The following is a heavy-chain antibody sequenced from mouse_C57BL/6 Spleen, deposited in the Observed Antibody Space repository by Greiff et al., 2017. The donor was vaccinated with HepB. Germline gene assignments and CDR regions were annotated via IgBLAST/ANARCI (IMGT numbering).Heavy chain of an antibody. CDR1: GYTFTSYW. J-gene: IGHJ1*03. CDR3: ARHSYPYWYFDV. Sequence: QVQLQQPGAELVKPGASVKLSCKASGYTFTSYWMQWVKQRPGQGLEWIGEIDPSDSYTNYNQKFKGKATLTVDTSSSTAYMQLSSLTSEDSAVYYCARHSYPYWYFDVWGTGTTVTVSS. D-gene: IGHD2-12*01. V-gene: IGHV1-50*01. CDR2: IDPSDSYT.